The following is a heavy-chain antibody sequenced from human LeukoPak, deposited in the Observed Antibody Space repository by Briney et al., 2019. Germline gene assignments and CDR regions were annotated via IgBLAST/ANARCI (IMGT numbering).Heavy chain of an antibody. CDR2: ITSSSSYI. Sequence: GGSLRLSCAASGFTFSSYAMNWVRQAPGKGLEWVSSITSSSSYIYYADSVKGRFTISRDNAKNSLYLQMNSLRAEDTAVYYCARGLTYYYDSSGYYHFDYWGQGTLVTVSS. J-gene: IGHJ4*02. CDR3: ARGLTYYYDSSGYYHFDY. D-gene: IGHD3-22*01. V-gene: IGHV3-21*01. CDR1: GFTFSSYA.